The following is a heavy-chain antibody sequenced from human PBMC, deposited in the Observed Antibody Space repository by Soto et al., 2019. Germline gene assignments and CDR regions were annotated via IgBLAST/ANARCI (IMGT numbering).Heavy chain of an antibody. CDR1: GGSVSSGSYY. V-gene: IGHV4-61*01. CDR2: IYYSGST. Sequence: PSETLSLTCTVSGGSVSSGSYYWSWIRQPPGKGLEWIGYIYYSGSTNYNPSLKSRVTISVDTSKNQFSLKLSSVTAADTAVYYCASYDSSGYYSGYYFDYWGQGTLVTV. CDR3: ASYDSSGYYSGYYFDY. D-gene: IGHD3-22*01. J-gene: IGHJ4*02.